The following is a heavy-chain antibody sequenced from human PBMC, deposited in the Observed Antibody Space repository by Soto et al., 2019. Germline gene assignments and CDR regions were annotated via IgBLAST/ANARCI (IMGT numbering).Heavy chain of an antibody. CDR2: IYYSGST. D-gene: IGHD6-6*01. CDR3: ARACAGEQLGDYYYYMDV. Sequence: SETLSLTCTVSGGSISSSSYYWGWIRQPPGKGLEWIGSIYYSGSTYYNPSLKSRVTISVETSKNQFSLKLSSVTAADTAVYYCARACAGEQLGDYYYYMDVWGKGTTVTVSS. V-gene: IGHV4-39*01. J-gene: IGHJ6*03. CDR1: GGSISSSSYY.